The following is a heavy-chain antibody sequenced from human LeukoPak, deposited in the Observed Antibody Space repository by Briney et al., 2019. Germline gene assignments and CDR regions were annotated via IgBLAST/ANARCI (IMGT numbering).Heavy chain of an antibody. Sequence: PSETLSLTCTVSGGSISSSSYYWGWIRQPPGKGLEWIGSIYYSGSTYYNPSLRSRVTISVDTSKNRFSLKLSSVTAADTAVYYCARHCSSGWDFDYWGQGTLVTVSS. CDR3: ARHCSSGWDFDY. CDR2: IYYSGST. V-gene: IGHV4-39*01. CDR1: GGSISSSSYY. J-gene: IGHJ4*02. D-gene: IGHD6-19*01.